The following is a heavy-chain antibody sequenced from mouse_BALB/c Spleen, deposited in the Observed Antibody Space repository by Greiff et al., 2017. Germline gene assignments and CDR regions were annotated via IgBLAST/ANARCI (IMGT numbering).Heavy chain of an antibody. J-gene: IGHJ3*01. CDR2: IYPGDGDT. V-gene: IGHV1-87*01. Sequence: QVQLQQSGAELARPGASVKLSCKASGYTFTSYWMQWVKQRPGQGLEWIGAIYPGDGDTRYTQKFKGKATLTADKSSSTAYMQLSSLASEDSAVYYCAREMYGNYVWFAYWGQGTLVTVSA. CDR1: GYTFTSYW. CDR3: AREMYGNYVWFAY. D-gene: IGHD2-10*02.